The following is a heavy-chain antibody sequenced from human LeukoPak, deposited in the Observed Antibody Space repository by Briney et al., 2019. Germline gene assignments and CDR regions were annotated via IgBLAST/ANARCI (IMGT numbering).Heavy chain of an antibody. D-gene: IGHD3-22*01. CDR3: ARDHHRRLYDSQARDTFDI. CDR1: GFTFSSYP. Sequence: GGSLRLSCAASGFTFSSYPMHWVRQAPGKGLEWVSYISSSSSTIHYADSVKGRFTISRDNAKNSLYLQMNSLRAEDTAVYYCARDHHRRLYDSQARDTFDIWGQGTMVTVS. V-gene: IGHV3-48*01. J-gene: IGHJ3*02. CDR2: ISSSSSTI.